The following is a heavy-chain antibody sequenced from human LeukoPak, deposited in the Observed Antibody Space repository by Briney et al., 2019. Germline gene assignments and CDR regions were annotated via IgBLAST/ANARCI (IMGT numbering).Heavy chain of an antibody. D-gene: IGHD7-27*01. V-gene: IGHV3-74*01. J-gene: IGHJ4*02. CDR2: INSDGSST. Sequence: GGSLRLSCAASGFTFSSYGMHWVRQAPGKGLVWVSRINSDGSSTSYADSVKGRFTISRDNAKNTLYLQMNSLRAEDTAVYYCARASGGAISTGEFDYWGQGTLVTVSS. CDR3: ARASGGAISTGEFDY. CDR1: GFTFSSYG.